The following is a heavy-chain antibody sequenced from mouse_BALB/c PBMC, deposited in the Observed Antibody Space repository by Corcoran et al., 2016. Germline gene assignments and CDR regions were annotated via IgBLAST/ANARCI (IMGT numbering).Heavy chain of an antibody. V-gene: IGHV9-3-1*01. CDR2: INTYTGEP. CDR3: AREPYAMDY. Sequence: QIQLVQSGPELKKPGETVKISCKASGYTFTNFGMNWVKQDPGKGLKWMGWINTYTGEPTYADDFKGRFAFSLETSASTAYLQINNLKNEDTATYFCAREPYAMDYWGQGTSVTVSS. CDR1: GYTFTNFG. J-gene: IGHJ4*01. D-gene: IGHD6-1*01.